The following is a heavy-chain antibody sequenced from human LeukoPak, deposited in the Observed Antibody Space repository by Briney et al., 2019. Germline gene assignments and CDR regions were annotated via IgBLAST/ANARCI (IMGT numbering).Heavy chain of an antibody. CDR2: ISSSSSYI. J-gene: IGHJ4*02. CDR3: ASFIGDGYNTRRKGEFDY. D-gene: IGHD5-24*01. V-gene: IGHV3-21*01. Sequence: GGSLRLSCAASGFTFSSYSMNWVRQAPGKRLEWVSSISSSSSYIYYADSVKGRFTISRDNAKNSLYLQMNSLRAEDTAVYYCASFIGDGYNTRRKGEFDYWGQGTLITVSS. CDR1: GFTFSSYS.